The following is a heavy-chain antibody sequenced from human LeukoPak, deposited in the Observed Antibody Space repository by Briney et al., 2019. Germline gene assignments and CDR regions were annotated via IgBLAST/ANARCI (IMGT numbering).Heavy chain of an antibody. CDR1: GYSLTSYW. CDR2: IDPSDSYT. CDR3: ATPKAVAEGGDY. J-gene: IGHJ4*02. D-gene: IGHD6-19*01. V-gene: IGHV5-10-1*01. Sequence: GESLKICCKGSGYSLTSYWSSWGRQMPGEGLEGVRRIDPSDSYTNYSPASEGHVTISADKSISTAYLQWSSLKAPDTAMYYCATPKAVAEGGDYWGQGTLVTVSS.